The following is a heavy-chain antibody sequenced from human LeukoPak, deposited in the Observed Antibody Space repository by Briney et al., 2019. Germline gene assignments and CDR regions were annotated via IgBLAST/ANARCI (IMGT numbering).Heavy chain of an antibody. CDR1: SHTSTACI. CDR3: VVAGTTFHYLDY. V-gene: IGHV1-2*02. CDR2: INPNSGGT. Sequence: GSVIAFLLAPSHTSTACIPVSVRSAPGQGLEWMGWINPNSGGTSYAQRFQGRVTMTRDTSSSTAYMEVNNLRSDDTAVYYCVVAGTTFHYLDYWGQGSLVTVSS. D-gene: IGHD6-19*01. J-gene: IGHJ4*02.